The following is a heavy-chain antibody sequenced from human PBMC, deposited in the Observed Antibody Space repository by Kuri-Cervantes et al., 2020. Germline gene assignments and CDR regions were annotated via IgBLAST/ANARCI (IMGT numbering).Heavy chain of an antibody. D-gene: IGHD3-22*01. V-gene: IGHV3-11*04. CDR1: GFTFSDYY. J-gene: IGHJ3*02. CDR3: ARALLIWDDSSDKWSWEAFDI. CDR2: ISSRDSTI. Sequence: LSLTCAASGFTFSDYYMSWIRQGPGKGLEWVAYISSRDSTIYYADSVRGRFTISRDNAKNSLYLQMNSLRAEDTAVYYCARALLIWDDSSDKWSWEAFDIWGQGTMVTVSS.